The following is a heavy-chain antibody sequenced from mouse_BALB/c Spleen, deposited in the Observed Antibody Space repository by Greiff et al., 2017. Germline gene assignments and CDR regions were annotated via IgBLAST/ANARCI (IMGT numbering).Heavy chain of an antibody. V-gene: IGHV5-9-4*01. CDR3: ARDTYGYVWFAY. CDR2: ISSGGSYT. CDR1: GFTFSSYA. J-gene: IGHJ3*01. D-gene: IGHD1-2*01. Sequence: EVQGVESGGGLVKPGGSLKLSCAASGFTFSSYAMSWVRQSPEKRLEWVAEISSGGSYTYYPDTVTGRFTISRDNAKNTLYLEMSSLRSEDTAMYYCARDTYGYVWFAYWGQGTLVTVSA.